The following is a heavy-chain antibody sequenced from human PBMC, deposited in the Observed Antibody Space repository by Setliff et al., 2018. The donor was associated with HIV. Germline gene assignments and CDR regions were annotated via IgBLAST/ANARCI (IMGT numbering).Heavy chain of an antibody. D-gene: IGHD6-6*01. CDR1: GGSISSSSHY. CDR3: ARRYSSSSEIQVDY. Sequence: SETLSLTCTVSGGSISSSSHYWGWLRQPPGKGLEWIGSTHYTGSTYYNPSLKSRVTISVDPSKNQFSLQLSSVAAADTAVYYCARRYSSSSEIQVDYWGQGTLVTVSS. CDR2: THYTGST. J-gene: IGHJ4*02. V-gene: IGHV4-39*01.